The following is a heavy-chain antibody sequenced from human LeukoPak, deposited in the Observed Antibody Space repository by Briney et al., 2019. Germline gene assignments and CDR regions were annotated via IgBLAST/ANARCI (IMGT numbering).Heavy chain of an antibody. J-gene: IGHJ3*02. CDR1: GFTFSRYA. CDR3: ARGRNKYPTDAFDI. Sequence: GGSLRLSCAASGFTFSRYAMRWVRQAPGKGLEWVAVISGSDGSTNSADSVEGRFTISRDNFKNSLYLQMNSLRTEDTAAYYCARGRNKYPTDAFDIWGQGTMVTVSS. V-gene: IGHV3-23*01. CDR2: ISGSDGST. D-gene: IGHD2/OR15-2a*01.